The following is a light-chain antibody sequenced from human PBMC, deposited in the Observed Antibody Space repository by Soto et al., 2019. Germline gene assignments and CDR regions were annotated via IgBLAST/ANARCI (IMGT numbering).Light chain of an antibody. V-gene: IGLV1-40*01. Sequence: QSVLTQPPSVSGAPGQRVTISCTGSSSNIGAGYDVHWYQQLPGTAPKLLIYGNSNRPSGVPDRLSGSKSGTSASLAITGLLPEDEADYYCQYYDSSLSGWVFGGGTKLTVL. CDR3: QYYDSSLSGWV. CDR1: SSNIGAGYD. J-gene: IGLJ3*02. CDR2: GNS.